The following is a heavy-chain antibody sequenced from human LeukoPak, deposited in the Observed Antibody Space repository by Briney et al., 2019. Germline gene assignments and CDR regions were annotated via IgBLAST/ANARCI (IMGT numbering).Heavy chain of an antibody. CDR2: IIPIFGTA. Sequence: ASVKVSCKASGGTFSSYAISWVRQAPGQGLEWMGGIIPIFGTANYAQKFQGRVTITTDESTSTAYMELSSLRSEDTAVYYCASQGRGIAARVPKGWFDPWGQGTLVTVSS. CDR3: ASQGRGIAARVPKGWFDP. CDR1: GGTFSSYA. J-gene: IGHJ5*02. V-gene: IGHV1-69*05. D-gene: IGHD6-6*01.